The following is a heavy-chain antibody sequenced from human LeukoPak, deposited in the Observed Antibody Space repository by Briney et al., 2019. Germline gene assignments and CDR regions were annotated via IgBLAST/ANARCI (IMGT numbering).Heavy chain of an antibody. CDR2: IYYSGST. V-gene: IGHV4-39*01. Sequence: SETLSLTCTVSGGSISSSSYYWGWIRQPPGKGLEWIGSIYYSGSTSYNPSLKSRVTISVDRSKSQFSLKLTPVTAADTAVYYCASPKKTADGVRGVIHYWGQGTLVTVSS. CDR3: ASPKKTADGVRGVIHY. CDR1: GGSISSSSYY. D-gene: IGHD3-10*01. J-gene: IGHJ4*02.